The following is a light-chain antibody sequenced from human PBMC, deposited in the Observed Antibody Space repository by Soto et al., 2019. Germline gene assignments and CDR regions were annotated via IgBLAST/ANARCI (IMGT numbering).Light chain of an antibody. CDR1: QSVNSN. CDR3: QQYKNFWT. Sequence: EIVMTQSPATLSVSPGDRATLSCRASQSVNSNLAWYQQKPGQAPRLVIYGASARATGIPARFSGSGSGTEFTLTISSLQSEDFAVYYCQQYKNFWTFGQGTKLEIK. V-gene: IGKV3-15*01. J-gene: IGKJ1*01. CDR2: GAS.